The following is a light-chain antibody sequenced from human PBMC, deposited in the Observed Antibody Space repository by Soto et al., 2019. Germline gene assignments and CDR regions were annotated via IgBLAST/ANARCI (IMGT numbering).Light chain of an antibody. CDR3: HQSYSTPPWT. CDR2: AAS. CDR1: QGISSW. J-gene: IGKJ1*01. Sequence: IQMTQSPSFVSESVRDRVTITCLSSQGISSWLAFYLQKPGKAPKLLIYAASNLQSGVPSRFSGSGSGTAFTLPISSLKPPDFATSFCHQSYSTPPWTVGKGTQVDI. V-gene: IGKV1-12*01.